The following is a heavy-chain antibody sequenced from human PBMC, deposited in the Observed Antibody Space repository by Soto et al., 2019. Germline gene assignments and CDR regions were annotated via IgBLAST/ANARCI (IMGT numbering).Heavy chain of an antibody. CDR2: ISNSFHSA. D-gene: IGHD5-12*01. CDR1: GFTFSSYA. J-gene: IGHJ5*02. Sequence: GGSLRLSCAASGFTFSSYAMNSVRQAPGKGLEWISVISNSFHSAYYADSVKGRFTISRDNSKNTLYLQIKSLRAEDTAAYYCAKGGPTFLNWFGPWGQGTPVTVSS. CDR3: AKGGPTFLNWFGP. V-gene: IGHV3-23*01.